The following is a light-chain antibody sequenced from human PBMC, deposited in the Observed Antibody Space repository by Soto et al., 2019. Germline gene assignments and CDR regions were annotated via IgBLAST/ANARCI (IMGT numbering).Light chain of an antibody. Sequence: EIAMTQSQVTLSASPGERVTLSCRPSRSVNINLAWYQQRPGQAPRVLIYGASNRASGIPDRFSGSGSGTDFTLTISSLEPDDFALYYCQQYKDWPPLTFGGGTRVEIK. J-gene: IGKJ4*01. CDR1: RSVNIN. CDR3: QQYKDWPPLT. V-gene: IGKV3D-15*01. CDR2: GAS.